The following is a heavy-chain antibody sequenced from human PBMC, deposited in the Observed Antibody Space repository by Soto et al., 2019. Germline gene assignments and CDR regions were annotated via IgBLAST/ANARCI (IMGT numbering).Heavy chain of an antibody. CDR3: ARTCSGGTCSFDY. CDR1: GFTVSSNY. D-gene: IGHD2-15*01. J-gene: IGHJ4*02. CDR2: IYSGGST. Sequence: EVQLVESGGVLVQPGGSLRLSCAASGFTVSSNYMSWVRQAPGKGLEWVSVIYSGGSTYYADSVKGRLTISRDNSENTLYIQMNSLRAEDTAVYYCARTCSGGTCSFDYWGPGTLVTVSS. V-gene: IGHV3-66*01.